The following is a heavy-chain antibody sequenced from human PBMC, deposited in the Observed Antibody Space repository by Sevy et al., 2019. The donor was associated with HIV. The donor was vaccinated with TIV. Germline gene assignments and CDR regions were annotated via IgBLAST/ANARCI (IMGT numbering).Heavy chain of an antibody. CDR2: INPNSGGT. D-gene: IGHD1-26*01. J-gene: IGHJ6*02. CDR1: GYTFTGYY. CDR3: AREVRSGGYYRYYYGMDV. V-gene: IGHV1-2*06. Sequence: ASVKVSCKASGYTFTGYYMHWVRQAPGQGLEWMGRINPNSGGTNYAQKFQGRVTMTRDTSISTAYMELSRLRSDDTAVYYCAREVRSGGYYRYYYGMDVWGQGTTVTVSS.